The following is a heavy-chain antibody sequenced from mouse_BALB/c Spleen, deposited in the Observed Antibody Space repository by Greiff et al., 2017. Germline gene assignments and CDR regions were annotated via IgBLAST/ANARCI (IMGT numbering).Heavy chain of an antibody. CDR3: ARSGYDYSWFAY. J-gene: IGHJ3*01. CDR2: INPSNGRT. CDR1: GYTFTSYW. D-gene: IGHD2-4*01. V-gene: IGHV1S81*02. Sequence: QVQLQQPGAELVKPGASVKLSCKPSGYTFTSYWMHWVKQRPGQGLEWIGEINPSNGRTNYNEKFKSKATLTVDKSSSTAYMQLSSLTSEDSAVYYCARSGYDYSWFAYWGQGTLVTVSA.